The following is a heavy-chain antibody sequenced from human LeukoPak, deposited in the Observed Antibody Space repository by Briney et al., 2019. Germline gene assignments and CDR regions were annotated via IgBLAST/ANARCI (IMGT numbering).Heavy chain of an antibody. CDR2: IRYDGSNE. CDR1: GFSFSGYG. CDR3: AKFMPPGKLPFFSSSRDI. V-gene: IGHV3-30*02. J-gene: IGHJ6*04. Sequence: GGSLRLSCAASGFSFSGYGMHWVRQAPGKGLEWVVFIRYDGSNEYYADSVKGRFTISRDKSKNTLSLQINGLRVEDTAVYYCAKFMPPGKLPFFSSSRDIGGKGTTVSVSA. D-gene: IGHD2-2*01.